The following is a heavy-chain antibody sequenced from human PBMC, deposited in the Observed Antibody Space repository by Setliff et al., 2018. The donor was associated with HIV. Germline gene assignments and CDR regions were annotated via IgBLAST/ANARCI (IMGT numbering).Heavy chain of an antibody. V-gene: IGHV1-18*01. Sequence: GASVKVSCKASGYTFTNFGITWVRQVPGQGLEWMGWVNTNNDKTNYAQKFQGRVTMTTDRSTKTAYLNLGSLRPHDTAVYYCARDLYTSGWPNWFDPWGRGTLVTVSS. CDR1: GYTFTNFG. J-gene: IGHJ5*02. D-gene: IGHD6-19*01. CDR2: VNTNNDKT. CDR3: ARDLYTSGWPNWFDP.